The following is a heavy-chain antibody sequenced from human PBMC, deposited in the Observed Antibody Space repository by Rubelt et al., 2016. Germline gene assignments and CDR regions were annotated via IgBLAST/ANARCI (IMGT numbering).Heavy chain of an antibody. CDR2: INHSGST. J-gene: IGHJ4*02. V-gene: IGHV4-34*01. CDR3: ARHRPTGEYQLLDYFDY. Sequence: QVQLQQWGAGLLKPSETLSLTCAVYGGSFSGYYWSWIRQPPGKGLEWIGEINHSGSTNYNPSLKSRVTISGDTAKNQFCLRLSSVTAADTAVDYCARHRPTGEYQLLDYFDYWGQGTLVTVSS. D-gene: IGHD2-2*01. CDR1: GGSFSGYY.